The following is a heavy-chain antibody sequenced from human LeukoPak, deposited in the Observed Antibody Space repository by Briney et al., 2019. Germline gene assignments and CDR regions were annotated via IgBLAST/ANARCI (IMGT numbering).Heavy chain of an antibody. Sequence: PSETLSLTCAVYGGSFSGYYWSWIRQPPGKGLEWIGEINHSGSTNYNPSLKSRVTISVGTSKNQFSLKLSSVTAADTAVYYCARLSTGSSGYYSLFDYWGQGTLVTVSS. J-gene: IGHJ4*02. CDR3: ARLSTGSSGYYSLFDY. CDR2: INHSGST. CDR1: GGSFSGYY. D-gene: IGHD3-22*01. V-gene: IGHV4-34*01.